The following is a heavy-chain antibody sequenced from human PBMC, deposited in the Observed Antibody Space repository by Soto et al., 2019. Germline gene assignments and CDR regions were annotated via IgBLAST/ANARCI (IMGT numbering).Heavy chain of an antibody. J-gene: IGHJ4*02. V-gene: IGHV3-30*18. CDR1: EFTFKRYG. D-gene: IGHD2-2*01. CDR2: ISYDGNKK. CDR3: AKDSYRGDIVLTPAPYGNDY. Sequence: QVQLVESGGGVVQPGRSLRLSCAASEFTFKRYGMHWVRQAPGKGLAWVAVISYDGNKKHYADSVRGRFTISRDNSKNTLYLQMNSLRTEDTAVYYCAKDSYRGDIVLTPAPYGNDYWGQGTLVTVSS.